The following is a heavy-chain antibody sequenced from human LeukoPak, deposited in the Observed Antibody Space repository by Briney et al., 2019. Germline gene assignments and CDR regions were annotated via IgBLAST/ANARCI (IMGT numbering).Heavy chain of an antibody. CDR2: IYPGDSET. Sequence: PGESLKISRKGSGYSFSNYWIGWVRQMPGKGLEWMGIIYPGDSETRYSPSFQGQVTISADKSISTAYLQWSSLKASDTAMYYCARQSVAPLDYWGQGTLVTVSS. CDR3: ARQSVAPLDY. CDR1: GYSFSNYW. V-gene: IGHV5-51*01. D-gene: IGHD6-19*01. J-gene: IGHJ4*02.